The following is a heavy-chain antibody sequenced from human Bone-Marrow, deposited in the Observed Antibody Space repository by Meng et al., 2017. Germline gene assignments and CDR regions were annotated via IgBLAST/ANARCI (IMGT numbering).Heavy chain of an antibody. V-gene: IGHV3-66*01. J-gene: IGHJ4*02. Sequence: EVQLVESGGVVEQPGGSLRLSCAASGFSVSNEFMSWVRQAQGKGLEWVSVIYSGGGTDYADSVKGRFTTSRDSSKNTMYLQMNNLRADDTAMYYCTGGEDHWGQGTLVTVSS. CDR2: IYSGGGT. CDR3: TGGEDH. CDR1: GFSVSNEF.